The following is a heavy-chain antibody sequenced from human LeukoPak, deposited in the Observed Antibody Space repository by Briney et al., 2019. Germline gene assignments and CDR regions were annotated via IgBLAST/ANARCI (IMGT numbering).Heavy chain of an antibody. CDR3: ARVVGALEAFDI. CDR2: ISSSSSYI. Sequence: TTGGSLRLSCAASGFTFSSYSMNWVRQAPGKGLEWVSSISSSSSYIYYADSVKGRFTISRDNAKNSLYLQMNSLRAEDTAVYYCARVVGALEAFDIWGQGTMVTVSS. CDR1: GFTFSSYS. J-gene: IGHJ3*02. V-gene: IGHV3-21*01. D-gene: IGHD1-26*01.